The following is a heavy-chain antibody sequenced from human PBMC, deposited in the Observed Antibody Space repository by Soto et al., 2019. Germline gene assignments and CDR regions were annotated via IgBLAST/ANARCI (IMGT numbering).Heavy chain of an antibody. V-gene: IGHV3-23*01. CDR3: AKDGDLYSGYFDY. CDR1: GFIFNSYA. D-gene: IGHD3-10*01. Sequence: GGSLRLSCAASGFIFNSYAMSWVRQAPGKGLEWVLTLTSTGGTYYADSVKGRFPISRDNSKNTLYLQMNNLRAEDMAVYYCAKDGDLYSGYFDYWGQGTLVTVSS. CDR2: LTSTGGT. J-gene: IGHJ4*02.